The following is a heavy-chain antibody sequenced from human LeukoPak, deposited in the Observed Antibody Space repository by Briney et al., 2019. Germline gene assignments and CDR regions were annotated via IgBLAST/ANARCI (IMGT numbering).Heavy chain of an antibody. CDR1: GYTLTELS. Sequence: ASVKVSCKVSGYTLTELSMHWVRQAPGKGLEWMGGFDPEDGETIYAQKLQGRVTMTEDTSTDTAYMELSSLRSEDTAVYYCATAAYYYDSSGYYYQKYFDYWGQGTLVTVSS. D-gene: IGHD3-22*01. CDR2: FDPEDGET. CDR3: ATAAYYYDSSGYYYQKYFDY. J-gene: IGHJ4*02. V-gene: IGHV1-24*01.